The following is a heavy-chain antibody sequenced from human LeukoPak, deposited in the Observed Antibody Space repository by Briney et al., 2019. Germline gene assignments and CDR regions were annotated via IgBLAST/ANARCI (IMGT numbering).Heavy chain of an antibody. Sequence: SETLSLTCAVYGGSFSGYYWSWIRQPPGKGLEWIGEINHSGSTNYNPSLKSRVTISVDTSKNQFSLKLSSVTAADTAVYYCVRGRRGLLWFGDPVSCYFQHWGHGTLVTVSS. V-gene: IGHV4-34*01. J-gene: IGHJ1*01. CDR2: INHSGST. CDR1: GGSFSGYY. D-gene: IGHD3-10*01. CDR3: VRGRRGLLWFGDPVSCYFQH.